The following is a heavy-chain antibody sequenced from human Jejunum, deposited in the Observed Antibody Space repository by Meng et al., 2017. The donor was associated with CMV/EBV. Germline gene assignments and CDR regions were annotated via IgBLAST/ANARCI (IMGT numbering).Heavy chain of an antibody. CDR3: AAEYQLLNAPYYEY. Sequence: GRNFNRYGMDWDRQAPGKGLEWVATISYDGSKTYYRESVRGRFAILRDNSKNTLVLQLNSLRTDDTAVYYCAAEYQLLNAPYYEYWGQGTLVTVSS. J-gene: IGHJ4*02. CDR1: GRNFNRYG. CDR2: ISYDGSKT. V-gene: IGHV3-30*10. D-gene: IGHD2-2*01.